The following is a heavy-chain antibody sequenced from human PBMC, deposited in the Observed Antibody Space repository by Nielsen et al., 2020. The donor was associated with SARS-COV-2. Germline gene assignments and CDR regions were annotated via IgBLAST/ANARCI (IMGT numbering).Heavy chain of an antibody. CDR2: IYSGGST. CDR1: GFTVSSNY. J-gene: IGHJ6*03. D-gene: IGHD4-11*01. Sequence: GGSLRLSCAASGFTVSSNYMSWVRQAPGKGLEWVSVIYSGGSTYYADSVKGRFTISRDNSKNTLYLQMNSLRAEDTAVYYCATQTHDYSNYYYYYMDVWGKGTMVTVSS. CDR3: ATQTHDYSNYYYYYMDV. V-gene: IGHV3-53*01.